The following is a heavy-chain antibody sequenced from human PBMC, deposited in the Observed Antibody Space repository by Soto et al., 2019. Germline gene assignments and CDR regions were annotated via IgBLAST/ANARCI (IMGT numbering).Heavy chain of an antibody. CDR2: MSGSGGST. V-gene: IGHV3-23*01. Sequence: PGGSLRISCVASGFTFSSYAMSWVRQAPGKGLEWVSTMSGSGGSTYYADSVKGRVTISRDNSKNTLYLQMNSLRAEDTAVDYCAQDRVLESTSEHNDLYDPWAQGTPVIGSS. J-gene: IGHJ5*02. D-gene: IGHD3-3*01. CDR1: GFTFSSYA. CDR3: AQDRVLESTSEHNDLYDP.